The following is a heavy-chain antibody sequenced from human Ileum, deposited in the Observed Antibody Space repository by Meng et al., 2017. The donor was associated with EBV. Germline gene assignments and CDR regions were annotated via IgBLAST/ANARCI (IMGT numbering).Heavy chain of an antibody. CDR3: ATSRIAKFDR. V-gene: IGHV6-1*01. J-gene: IGHJ5*02. CDR2: TYRRSRWYY. CDR1: GDSVSSDKTV. Sequence: QLQESGPGLLQPSQTLSLSCVISGDSVSSDKTVWNWIRQSPSRGLEWLGRTYRRSRWYYDYALSVKSRINISPDTSKNQVSLQLNSVTDEDTGIYYCATSRIAKFDRWGQGTLVTVSS.